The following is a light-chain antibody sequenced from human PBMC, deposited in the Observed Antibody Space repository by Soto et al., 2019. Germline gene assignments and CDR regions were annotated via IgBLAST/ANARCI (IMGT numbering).Light chain of an antibody. CDR2: DAS. V-gene: IGKV3-11*01. CDR3: QQRSNWPPLT. J-gene: IGKJ4*01. CDR1: QSVSSY. Sequence: EIVLTQSPGTLSLSPGERAPLSCRASQSVSSYLAWYQQKPGQAPRLLIYDASNRATGIPARFSGSGSGTDFTLTISSLEPEDLAVYYCQQRSNWPPLTFGGGTKVDIK.